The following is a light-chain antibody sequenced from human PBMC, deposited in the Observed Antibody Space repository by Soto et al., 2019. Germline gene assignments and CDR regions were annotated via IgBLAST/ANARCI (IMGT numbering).Light chain of an antibody. CDR1: QSVSSSN. Sequence: EIVLTQSPGTLSLSPGERATLSCRSSQSVSSSNLGWYQQKPGQAPRLIIYGASSRATGIPDRVSGRGSGTVCTLTISRLEAEDFAVYYCQQYGSSPVTLGQGTKVDIK. V-gene: IGKV3-20*01. J-gene: IGKJ1*01. CDR3: QQYGSSPVT. CDR2: GAS.